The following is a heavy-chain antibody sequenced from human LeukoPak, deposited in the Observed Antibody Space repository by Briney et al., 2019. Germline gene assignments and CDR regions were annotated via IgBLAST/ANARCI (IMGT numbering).Heavy chain of an antibody. V-gene: IGHV3-7*01. Sequence: GGSLRLSCAASGFTLSNYWMSWVRQAPGKGLEWVASIKHDGSEKYYVDSVRGRFTISRDNTKNLLYLQMSSLRAEDTAVYYCATDRGWRTSGYYLYYFEYWGQGTLVTFSS. CDR2: IKHDGSEK. J-gene: IGHJ4*02. CDR3: ATDRGWRTSGYYLYYFEY. D-gene: IGHD3-3*01. CDR1: GFTLSNYW.